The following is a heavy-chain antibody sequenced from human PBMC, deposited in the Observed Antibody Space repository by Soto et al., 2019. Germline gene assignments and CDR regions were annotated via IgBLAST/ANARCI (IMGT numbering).Heavy chain of an antibody. D-gene: IGHD3-16*01. CDR1: VDSVSSDSAA. CDR2: TYFRSKLFN. Sequence: SQTLSLTCAISVDSVSSDSAAWNLISLSPSRGLEWLGRTYFRSKLFNDYAVSVKSRITINPDTSKNQFSLQLTSVTPGDTAVYSCASEDVGGGLQDNYSDPWGQGPLVTVYS. V-gene: IGHV6-1*01. J-gene: IGHJ5*02. CDR3: ASEDVGGGLQDNYSDP.